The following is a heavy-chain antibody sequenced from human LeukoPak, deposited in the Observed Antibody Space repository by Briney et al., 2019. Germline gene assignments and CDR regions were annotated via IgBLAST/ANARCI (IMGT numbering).Heavy chain of an antibody. Sequence: GGSLRLSCAASGFTLSNYWMIHWVRQVPGKGLQWVSRINNDGNLKTDGRDTGYADSVKGRFTISRDNAKNTLYLQMNSLRAEDTAVYYCAREGYYDSSGYSIRFSYWGQGTLVTVSS. J-gene: IGHJ4*02. D-gene: IGHD3-22*01. CDR1: GFTLSNYW. V-gene: IGHV3-74*01. CDR2: INNDGNLKTDGRDT. CDR3: AREGYYDSSGYSIRFSY.